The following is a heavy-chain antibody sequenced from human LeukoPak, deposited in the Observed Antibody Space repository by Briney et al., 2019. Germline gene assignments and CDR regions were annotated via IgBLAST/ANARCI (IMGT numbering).Heavy chain of an antibody. Sequence: SETLSLTCTVSGGSISSGGYYWSWIRQPPGKGLEWIGYIYHSGSTYYNPSLKSRVTISVDRSKNQFSLKLSSVTAADTAVYYCARESEWELLPVYWGQGTLVTVSS. CDR1: GGSISSGGYY. D-gene: IGHD1-26*01. V-gene: IGHV4-30-2*01. CDR2: IYHSGST. J-gene: IGHJ4*02. CDR3: ARESEWELLPVY.